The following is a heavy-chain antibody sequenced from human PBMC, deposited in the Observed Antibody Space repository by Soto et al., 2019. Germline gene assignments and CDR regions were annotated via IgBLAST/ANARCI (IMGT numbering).Heavy chain of an antibody. CDR3: ASTEAVAGSLQIDY. CDR2: ISYDGSNK. Sequence: GGSLRLSCAASGFTFSSYAMHWVRQAPGKGLEWVAVISYDGSNKYYADSVKGRFTISRDNSKNTLYLQMNSLRAEDTAVYYCASTEAVAGSLQIDYWGQGTLVTVSS. D-gene: IGHD6-19*01. J-gene: IGHJ4*02. V-gene: IGHV3-30-3*01. CDR1: GFTFSSYA.